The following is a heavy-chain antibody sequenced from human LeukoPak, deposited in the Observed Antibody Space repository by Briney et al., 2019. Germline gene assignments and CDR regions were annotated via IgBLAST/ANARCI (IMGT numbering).Heavy chain of an antibody. V-gene: IGHV4-39*07. CDR3: ANSFGD. D-gene: IGHD3-10*01. J-gene: IGHJ4*02. CDR1: GVSISSSSYY. CDR2: MYYSGST. Sequence: SETLSLTCTVSGVSISSSSYYWGWIRQPPGKGLEWIGSMYYSGSTYYNPSLKSRVTISVDTSKNQISLKLSSVTAADTAVYYCANSFGDWGQGTLVTVSS.